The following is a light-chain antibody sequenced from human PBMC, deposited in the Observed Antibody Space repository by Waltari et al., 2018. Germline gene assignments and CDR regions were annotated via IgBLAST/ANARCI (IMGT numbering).Light chain of an antibody. CDR2: DTS. Sequence: DIVLTQSPAILSLSPGERASLSCRASQSVPNYLSWYQQKPGQAPRLLIYDTSNRATGIPARFSGSGFGTDFTLTISSLAPEDFAVYYCQQRRNWTLTFGGGTKVEIK. J-gene: IGKJ4*01. V-gene: IGKV3-11*01. CDR1: QSVPNY. CDR3: QQRRNWTLT.